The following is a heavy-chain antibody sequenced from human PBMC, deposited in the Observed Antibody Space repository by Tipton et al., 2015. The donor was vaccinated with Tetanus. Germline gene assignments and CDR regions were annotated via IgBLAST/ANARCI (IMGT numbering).Heavy chain of an antibody. D-gene: IGHD5-12*01. Sequence: LVKPTQTLSLTCSVSGVSISGGRYYWSWIRQRPGKCLEWIVDIYSSGSSYTDPSLKGRVTISVDTSKNQFSLGVNSVTAAGPVVFYCARGQARGSRGWMFFVFWGRGTLVSVSS. V-gene: IGHV4-31*03. CDR3: ARGQARGSRGWMFFVF. J-gene: IGHJ4*02. CDR1: GVSISGGRYY. CDR2: IYSSGSS.